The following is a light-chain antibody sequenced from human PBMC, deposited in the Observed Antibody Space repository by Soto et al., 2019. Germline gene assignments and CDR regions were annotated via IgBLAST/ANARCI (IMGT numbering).Light chain of an antibody. CDR2: DSS. V-gene: IGKV3D-15*01. Sequence: IVMTQSPATLSVSPGERVTLSCRASANVGTNVAWYQQKPGQAPRLLIYDSSTRATGIPDTFSGSGSMTDFTLTISSLHPEESAVYYCQQSNNWGLSFGGGTKVEI. CDR1: ANVGTN. J-gene: IGKJ4*01. CDR3: QQSNNWGLS.